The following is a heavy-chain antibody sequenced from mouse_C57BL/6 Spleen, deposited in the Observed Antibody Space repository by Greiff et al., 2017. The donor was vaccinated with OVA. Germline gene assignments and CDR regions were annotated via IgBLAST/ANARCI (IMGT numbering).Heavy chain of an antibody. CDR3: ARGGDYLPFDY. J-gene: IGHJ2*01. V-gene: IGHV1-69*01. D-gene: IGHD2-4*01. CDR1: GYTFTSYW. Sequence: QVQLQQSGAELVMPGASVKLSCKASGYTFTSYWMHWVKQRPGQGLEWIGEIDPSDSYTNYNQKFKGKSTLTVDKSSSTAYMQLSSLTSEDSAVYYCARGGDYLPFDYWGQGTTLTVSS. CDR2: IDPSDSYT.